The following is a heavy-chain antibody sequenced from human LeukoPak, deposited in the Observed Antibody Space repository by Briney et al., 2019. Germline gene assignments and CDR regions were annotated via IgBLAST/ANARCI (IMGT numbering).Heavy chain of an antibody. CDR2: ISSSSSTI. Sequence: GGSLRLSCAAPGFTFSSYSMNWVRQAPGEGLEWVSYISSSSSTIYYADSVKGRFTISRDNAKNSLYLQMNSLRAEDTAVYYCARGGYYDFYMDVWGKGTTVTVSS. D-gene: IGHD3-3*01. CDR1: GFTFSSYS. J-gene: IGHJ6*03. CDR3: ARGGYYDFYMDV. V-gene: IGHV3-48*01.